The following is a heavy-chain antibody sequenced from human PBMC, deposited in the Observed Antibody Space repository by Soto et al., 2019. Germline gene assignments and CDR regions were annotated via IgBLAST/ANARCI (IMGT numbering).Heavy chain of an antibody. CDR3: AREYSSSWNYYYYYYGMDV. CDR2: TYYRSKWYN. CDR1: GDSVSRNSAA. Sequence: SQPVSLTCAISGDSVSRNSAAWNWIRQSPSRGLEWLGRTYYRSKWYNDYAVSVKSRITINPDTSKNQFSLQLNSVTPEDTAVYYCAREYSSSWNYYYYYYGMDVWGQGTTVTVSS. J-gene: IGHJ6*02. D-gene: IGHD6-13*01. V-gene: IGHV6-1*01.